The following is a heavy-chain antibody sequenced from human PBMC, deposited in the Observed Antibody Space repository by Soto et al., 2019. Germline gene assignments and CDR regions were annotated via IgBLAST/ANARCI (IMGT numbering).Heavy chain of an antibody. CDR1: GFTFSSYA. Sequence: GGSLRLSCAASGFTFSSYAMSWVRQAPGKGLEWVSAISGSGGSTYYADSVKGRFTISRDNSKNTLYLQMNSLRAEDTAVYYCAKVPRYSSGWYYFDYWGQGTLVTVSS. CDR3: AKVPRYSSGWYYFDY. V-gene: IGHV3-23*01. D-gene: IGHD6-19*01. CDR2: ISGSGGST. J-gene: IGHJ4*02.